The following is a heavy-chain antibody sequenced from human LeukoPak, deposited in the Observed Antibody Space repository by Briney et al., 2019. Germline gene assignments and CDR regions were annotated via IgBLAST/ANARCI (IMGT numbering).Heavy chain of an antibody. V-gene: IGHV1-18*01. CDR2: INAGTAYT. Sequence: ASVKVSCKASGYTFTNYGISWVRQAPGQGLEWMGWINAGTAYTKYSQTFQGRVTFTRDTSASTAYMELSSLRSDDTAVYYCARDSGLTDYYYGMDVWGQGTTVTVSS. D-gene: IGHD3-10*01. CDR3: ARDSGLTDYYYGMDV. J-gene: IGHJ6*02. CDR1: GYTFTNYG.